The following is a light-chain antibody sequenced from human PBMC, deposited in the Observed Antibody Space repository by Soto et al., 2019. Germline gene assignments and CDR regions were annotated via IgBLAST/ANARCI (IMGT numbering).Light chain of an antibody. Sequence: EIVMTQTPATLSVSAGERATLSCTASHYVYSNVAWFQQRPGQAPRLLIYRASTRATGTPARLSGSGSGTEFPLTITTLQSEYFALYYCQQYHNLRTFGQGTKV. CDR1: HYVYSN. CDR2: RAS. J-gene: IGKJ1*01. V-gene: IGKV3-15*01. CDR3: QQYHNLRT.